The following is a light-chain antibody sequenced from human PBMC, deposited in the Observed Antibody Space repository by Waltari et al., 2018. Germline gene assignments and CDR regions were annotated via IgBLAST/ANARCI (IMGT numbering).Light chain of an antibody. CDR1: GLRTYY. CDR3: NTRDISGDHLV. Sequence: SSEMTQEPAVSVALGQPVRITCRGGGLRTYYENWHQQKQGQAPVLVIYDENNRPPGIPDRFSGSRSGNTASLTISGAQAEDEADYYCNTRDISGDHLVFGSGTKVTVL. CDR2: DEN. V-gene: IGLV3-19*01. J-gene: IGLJ1*01.